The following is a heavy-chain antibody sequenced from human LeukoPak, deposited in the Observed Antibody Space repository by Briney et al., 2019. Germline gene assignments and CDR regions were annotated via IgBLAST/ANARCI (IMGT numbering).Heavy chain of an antibody. J-gene: IGHJ5*02. D-gene: IGHD3-16*02. V-gene: IGHV3-23*01. CDR1: GFNFNGYG. CDR2: ISGSGSHT. Sequence: PGGSLRLSCAASGFNFNGYGMNWVRQTPGKGMEWVSGISGSGSHTHYADSVMGRLTISRDISKTTLYLQMNSLRAEDTAVYYCAKFDDYIWGIYRRNWFDPWGQGTLVTVSS. CDR3: AKFDDYIWGIYRRNWFDP.